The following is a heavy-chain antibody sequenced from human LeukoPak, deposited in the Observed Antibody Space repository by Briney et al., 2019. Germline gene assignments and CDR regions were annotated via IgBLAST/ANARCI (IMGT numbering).Heavy chain of an antibody. CDR3: ARDFRIRGLFRAPWDFDY. V-gene: IGHV1-2*02. Sequence: ASVRVSCKTSGYAFTGHHMHWVRQAPGQGLEWMGWINPNSGGTTYAQKFQVRVTMTGDTSISTAYMELSRLTSDDTAVYYCARDFRIRGLFRAPWDFDYWGQGTLVTVSS. J-gene: IGHJ4*02. CDR1: GYAFTGHH. CDR2: INPNSGGT. D-gene: IGHD3-10*02.